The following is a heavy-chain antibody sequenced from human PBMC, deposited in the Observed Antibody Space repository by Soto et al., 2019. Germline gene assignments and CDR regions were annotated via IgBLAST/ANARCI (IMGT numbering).Heavy chain of an antibody. CDR3: ARGGSSWSAEYYQH. J-gene: IGHJ1*01. CDR2: SSGYDGNT. Sequence: QVQLVQSGAEVKKPGASVKVSCKTSGYTFTNYGISWVRQAPGQVPEWMGWSSGYDGNTNYAQKLQGRVTVTTDTSTSTAYMELRSLRADDTAVYYCARGGSSWSAEYYQHWGQGTLVIVSS. D-gene: IGHD6-13*01. V-gene: IGHV1-18*01. CDR1: GYTFTNYG.